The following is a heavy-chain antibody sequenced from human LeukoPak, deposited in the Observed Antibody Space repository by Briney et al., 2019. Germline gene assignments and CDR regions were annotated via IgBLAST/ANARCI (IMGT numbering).Heavy chain of an antibody. CDR3: AKGGYGDYGLSDY. Sequence: GGTLRLSCAASGFTFSSYAMSWVRQAPGKGLEWVSAISDSGGSTYYADSVKGRFTISRDNSKNTLYLEMNSLRAEDTAVYYCAKGGYGDYGLSDYWGQGTLVTVSS. V-gene: IGHV3-23*01. CDR2: ISDSGGST. J-gene: IGHJ4*02. D-gene: IGHD4-17*01. CDR1: GFTFSSYA.